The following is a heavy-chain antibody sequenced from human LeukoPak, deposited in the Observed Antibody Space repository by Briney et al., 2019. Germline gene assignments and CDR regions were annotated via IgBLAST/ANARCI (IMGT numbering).Heavy chain of an antibody. CDR3: ARVRTGKFDY. J-gene: IGHJ4*02. CDR2: IKQDGSEK. D-gene: IGHD1-1*01. CDR1: GFIFSDYA. V-gene: IGHV3-7*03. Sequence: GGSLRLSCVASGFIFSDYAMSWVRQAPGKGLEWVANIKQDGSEKYYVDSVKGRFTISRDNAKNSLYLQMNSLRAEDTAVYYCARVRTGKFDYWGQGTLVTVSS.